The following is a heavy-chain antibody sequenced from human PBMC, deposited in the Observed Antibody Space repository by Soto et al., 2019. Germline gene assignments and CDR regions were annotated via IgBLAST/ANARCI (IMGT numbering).Heavy chain of an antibody. Sequence: QLQLQESGPGLVKPSETLSLTCSVSGSISSSNYYRAWIRQPPGKGLEWIGSIHYTGSTYYNPSLKSRVTISVATSKNQFSLKLTSVSAADTAVYYCARRECSGGTCSFDHWGQGTLVTVSS. CDR3: ARRECSGGTCSFDH. CDR2: IHYTGST. D-gene: IGHD2-15*01. V-gene: IGHV4-39*01. CDR1: GSISSSNYY. J-gene: IGHJ5*02.